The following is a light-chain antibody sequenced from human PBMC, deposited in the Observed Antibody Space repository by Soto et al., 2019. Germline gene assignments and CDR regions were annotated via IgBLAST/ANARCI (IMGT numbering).Light chain of an antibody. CDR2: AAS. J-gene: IGKJ1*01. V-gene: IGKV3-15*01. CDR3: QQYNNWWT. CDR1: QSVNRN. Sequence: EIVMTQSPATLSVSPGERATLSCRASQSVNRNLAWYQQKPGQAPRLLIYAASTGATGIPARFSGSGYETEFTLNISSLQSEDFAIYYCQQYNNWWTFGQGTKVEI.